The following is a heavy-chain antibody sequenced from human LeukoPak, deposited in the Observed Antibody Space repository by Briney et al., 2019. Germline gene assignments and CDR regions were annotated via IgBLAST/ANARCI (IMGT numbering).Heavy chain of an antibody. CDR2: TSYSGST. J-gene: IGHJ4*02. D-gene: IGHD1-14*01. V-gene: IGHV4-59*01. CDR1: GGPMSSYY. Sequence: SETLSLTCIVSGGPMSSYYWSWVRQPPGNGLEWIGYTSYSGSTKCNPSLKSRVTISADTSKNQFSLKVRSVTVADTAVYYCARASPLPDLWGQGTLVTVSS. CDR3: ARASPLPDL.